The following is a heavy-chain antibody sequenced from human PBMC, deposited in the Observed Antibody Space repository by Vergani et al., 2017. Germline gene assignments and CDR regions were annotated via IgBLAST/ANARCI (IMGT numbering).Heavy chain of an antibody. CDR2: IYYSGST. J-gene: IGHJ4*02. V-gene: IGHV4-61*01. Sequence: QVQLQESGPGLVKPSETLSLTCTVSGGSVSSGSYYWSWIRQPPGRGLEWIGYIYYSGSTYYNPSLKSRVTISVNTSKNQFSLKLRSVTAADTAVYYCARGQDYGDYGFDYWGQGTLVTVSS. CDR1: GGSVSSGSYY. CDR3: ARGQDYGDYGFDY. D-gene: IGHD4-17*01.